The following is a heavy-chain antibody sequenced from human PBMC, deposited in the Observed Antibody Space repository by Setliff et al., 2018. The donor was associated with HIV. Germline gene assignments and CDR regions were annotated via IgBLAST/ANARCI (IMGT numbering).Heavy chain of an antibody. Sequence: GGSLRLSCAASGFTFSSYGMNWVRQAPGKGLEWLSLMSGINDNTHYADSVKGRFTISRDNARNTLFLQMNSLGVEDTALYYCGRDVHDAAADNWGRGTLVTVSS. J-gene: IGHJ4*02. CDR2: MSGINDNT. CDR1: GFTFSSYG. V-gene: IGHV3-23*01. CDR3: GRDVHDAAADN. D-gene: IGHD6-13*01.